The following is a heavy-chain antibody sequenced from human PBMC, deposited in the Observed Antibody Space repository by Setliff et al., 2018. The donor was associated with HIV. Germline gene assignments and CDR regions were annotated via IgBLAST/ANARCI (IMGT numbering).Heavy chain of an antibody. J-gene: IGHJ4*03. D-gene: IGHD3-16*02. Sequence: LRLSCKATGFSFSLYAMSWVRQAPGKGLEWVSRINVEGSSISYADSVKGRFTISRDNAKNTLFLQMNSLRAEDTAVYYCARELYREWDYWGQGTTVTVSS. CDR1: GFSFSLYA. V-gene: IGHV3-74*01. CDR2: INVEGSSI. CDR3: ARELYREWDY.